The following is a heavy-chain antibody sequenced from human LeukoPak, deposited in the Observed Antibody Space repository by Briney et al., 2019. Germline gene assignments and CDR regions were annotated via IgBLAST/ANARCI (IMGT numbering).Heavy chain of an antibody. D-gene: IGHD5-12*01. J-gene: IGHJ4*02. V-gene: IGHV4-39*07. CDR1: GGSISSSGSY. Sequence: PSETLSLTCTVSGGSISSSGSYWGWIRQPPGKGLEWIGTIYYSGSTYYNPSLKSRGSISVDTSKNQFSLKLSSVTAADTAVYYCARRGYSAYDLDYWGQGTLVTVSS. CDR3: ARRGYSAYDLDY. CDR2: IYYSGST.